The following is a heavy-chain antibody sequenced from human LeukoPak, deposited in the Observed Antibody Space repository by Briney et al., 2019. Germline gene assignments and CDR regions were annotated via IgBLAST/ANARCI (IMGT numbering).Heavy chain of an antibody. V-gene: IGHV3-21*01. CDR2: ITSSSTNI. CDR1: GFTFSTYS. D-gene: IGHD3-22*01. J-gene: IGHJ4*02. Sequence: GGSLRLSCAASGFTFSTYSVHWVRQAPGKGLEWVSSITSSSTNIYYADSVKGRFTISRDNAKNSLYLQMNSLRAEDTAVYYCAKDRGFTMIVVVIGGAFDYWGQGTLVTVSS. CDR3: AKDRGFTMIVVVIGGAFDY.